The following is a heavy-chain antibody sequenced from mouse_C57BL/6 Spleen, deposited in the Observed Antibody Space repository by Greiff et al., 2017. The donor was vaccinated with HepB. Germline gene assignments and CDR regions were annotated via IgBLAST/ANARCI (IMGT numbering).Heavy chain of an antibody. Sequence: QVQLQQPGAELVKPGASVKVSCKASGYTFTSYWMHWVKQRPGQGLEWIGRIHPSASDTNYNQKFKGKATLTVDKSSSTAYMQLSSLTSVDSAVYSCAIGGFYDGYYRFDYWGQGTTLTVSS. J-gene: IGHJ2*01. D-gene: IGHD2-3*01. CDR3: AIGGFYDGYYRFDY. CDR1: GYTFTSYW. CDR2: IHPSASDT. V-gene: IGHV1-74*01.